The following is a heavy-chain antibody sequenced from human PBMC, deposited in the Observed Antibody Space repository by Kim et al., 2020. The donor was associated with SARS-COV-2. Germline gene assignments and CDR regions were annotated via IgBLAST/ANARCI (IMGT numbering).Heavy chain of an antibody. J-gene: IGHJ6*02. V-gene: IGHV5-10-1*01. D-gene: IGHD3-10*01. CDR1: GYSFTSYW. CDR2: IDPSDSYT. CDR3: ARAIPELLVGYYYGMDV. Sequence: GESLKISCKGSGYSFTSYWISWVRQMPGKGLEWMGRIDPSDSYTNYSPSFQGHVTISADKSISTAYLQWSSLKASDTAMYYCARAIPELLVGYYYGMDVWGQGTTVTVSS.